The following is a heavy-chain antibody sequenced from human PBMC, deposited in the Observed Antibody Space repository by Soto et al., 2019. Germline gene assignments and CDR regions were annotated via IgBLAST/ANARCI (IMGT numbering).Heavy chain of an antibody. CDR2: IYWDDDK. CDR1: GFSLSTSGVG. CDR3: AYGRVVPAAMLSYYYYGMDV. J-gene: IGHJ6*02. Sequence: SGPTLVNPTQTLTLTCTFSGFSLSTSGVGVGWIRQPPGKALEWLALIYWDDDKRYSPSLKSRLTITKDTSKNQVVLTMTNMDPVDTATYYCAYGRVVPAAMLSYYYYGMDVWGQGTTVTVSS. D-gene: IGHD2-2*01. V-gene: IGHV2-5*02.